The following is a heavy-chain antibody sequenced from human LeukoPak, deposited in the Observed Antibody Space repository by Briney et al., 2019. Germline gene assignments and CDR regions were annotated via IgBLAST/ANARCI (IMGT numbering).Heavy chain of an antibody. CDR1: GFIFSSYG. CDR3: AKVGSGWYGWVDY. Sequence: GGSLRLSCAASGFIFSSYGMHWVRQAPGKGLEWVSAISGSGGSTYYADSVKGRFTISRDNSKNTLYLQMNSLRAEDTAVYYCAKVGSGWYGWVDYWGQGTLVTVSS. V-gene: IGHV3-23*01. CDR2: ISGSGGST. D-gene: IGHD6-19*01. J-gene: IGHJ4*02.